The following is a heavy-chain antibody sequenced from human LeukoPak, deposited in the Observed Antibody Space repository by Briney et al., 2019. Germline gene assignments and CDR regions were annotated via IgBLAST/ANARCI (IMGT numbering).Heavy chain of an antibody. J-gene: IGHJ4*02. V-gene: IGHV3-23*01. CDR2: ISGSGGST. CDR3: AKDLMGVVAGPDY. CDR1: GFTFSNYA. Sequence: GGSLRLSCADSGFTFSNYAMSWVRQAPGKGLEWVSAISGSGGSTYYADSVKGRFTISRDNSKNTLYLQMNSLRAEDTAVYYCAKDLMGVVAGPDYWGQGTLVTVSS. D-gene: IGHD6-19*01.